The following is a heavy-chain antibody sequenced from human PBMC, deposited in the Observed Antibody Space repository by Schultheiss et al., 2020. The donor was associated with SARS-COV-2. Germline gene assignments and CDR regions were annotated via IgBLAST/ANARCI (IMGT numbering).Heavy chain of an antibody. J-gene: IGHJ6*02. CDR2: ISGSGGST. Sequence: GGSLRLSCAASGFTFSSYWMHWVRQAPGKGLEWVSAISGSGGSTYYADSVKGRFTISRDNSKNTLYLQMNSLRAEDTAVYYCAKAGRYYYYYGMDVWGQGTTVTVSS. V-gene: IGHV3-23*01. CDR3: AKAGRYYYYYGMDV. CDR1: GFTFSSYW.